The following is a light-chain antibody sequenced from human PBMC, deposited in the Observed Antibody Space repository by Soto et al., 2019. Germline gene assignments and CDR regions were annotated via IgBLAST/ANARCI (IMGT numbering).Light chain of an antibody. CDR1: HSISSW. J-gene: IGKJ1*01. CDR3: QQYNTYPWT. CDR2: VAS. Sequence: DIQMTQSPSTLSASVGDRVTVTCRASHSISSWLAWYQQKPGRAPKLLIYVASSLESGVPSRFSGSGSGTEFTLTISSLQPDDFATYYCQQYNTYPWTFGQGTKVEIK. V-gene: IGKV1-5*01.